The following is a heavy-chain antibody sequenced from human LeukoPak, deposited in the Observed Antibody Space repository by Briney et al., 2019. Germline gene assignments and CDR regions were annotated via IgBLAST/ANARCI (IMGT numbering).Heavy chain of an antibody. CDR2: IYYSGST. J-gene: IGHJ5*02. Sequence: SETLSLTCTVSGGSISSSSYYWGWIRQPPGKGLEWIGSIYYSGSTYYNPSLKSRVTISVDTSKNQFSLKLSSVTAEDTAVYYCARINCSSTRCYAEDNWFDPWGQGTLVTVSS. CDR3: ARINCSSTRCYAEDNWFDP. CDR1: GGSISSSSYY. V-gene: IGHV4-39*07. D-gene: IGHD2-2*01.